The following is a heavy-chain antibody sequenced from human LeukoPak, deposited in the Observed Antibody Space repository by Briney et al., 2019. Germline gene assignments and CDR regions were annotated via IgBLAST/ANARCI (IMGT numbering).Heavy chain of an antibody. D-gene: IGHD1-20*01. J-gene: IGHJ4*02. CDR2: INPTSGGT. CDR3: SRYHWPLDY. CDR1: GYTFTANY. Sequence: GASVKVSXKASGYTFTANYIHWVRQAPGQGLEWMGRINPTSGGTNYAQKFQGRVTMTRDTSISTAYMELSGLRSDDSAIYYCSRYHWPLDYWGQGTLVTVSS. V-gene: IGHV1-2*06.